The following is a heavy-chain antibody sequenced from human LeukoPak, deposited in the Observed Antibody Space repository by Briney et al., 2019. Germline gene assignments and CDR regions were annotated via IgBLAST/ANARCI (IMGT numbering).Heavy chain of an antibody. Sequence: PGGSLRLSCAVSGFTFTNYAMSWVRQAPGKGLEWVSVIHSGGSTYYADSVRGRFTISRDNSKNTLYLQMNSLRAEDTAVYYCARGRYYDRSGYSPCDYWGQGALVTVSS. V-gene: IGHV3-66*01. J-gene: IGHJ4*02. CDR1: GFTFTNYA. CDR3: ARGRYYDRSGYSPCDY. D-gene: IGHD3-22*01. CDR2: IHSGGST.